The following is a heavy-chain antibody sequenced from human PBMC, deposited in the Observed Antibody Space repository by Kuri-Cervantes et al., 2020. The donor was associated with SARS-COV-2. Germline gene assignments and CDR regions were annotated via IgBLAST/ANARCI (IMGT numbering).Heavy chain of an antibody. CDR1: GGSISSYY. J-gene: IGHJ4*02. V-gene: IGHV4-39*07. D-gene: IGHD3-3*01. Sequence: ESLKISCTVSGGSISSYYWGWIRQPPGKGLEWIGNIYYTGNTYPNPSLESRVTISVDTSKNQFSLKLSSVTAADTAVYYCARRGTIFGVATFDYWGQGTLVTVSS. CDR2: IYYTGNT. CDR3: ARRGTIFGVATFDY.